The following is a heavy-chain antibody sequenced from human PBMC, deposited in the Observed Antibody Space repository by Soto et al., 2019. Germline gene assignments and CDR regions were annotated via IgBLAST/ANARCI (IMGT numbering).Heavy chain of an antibody. CDR3: TTGSVEGV. CDR1: DFTITNPW. CDR2: IKTKAEGGAT. V-gene: IGHV3-15*07. D-gene: IGHD2-15*01. J-gene: IGHJ6*02. Sequence: EVQLVESGGGLVKPGGSLRLPCAASDFTITNPWMNWVRQAPGKGLERVGRIKTKAEGGATDYAAPLKGRFTISRDDSRNTLFLQMNSLKTEDTAVYYCTTGSVEGVWGQGATVTVSS.